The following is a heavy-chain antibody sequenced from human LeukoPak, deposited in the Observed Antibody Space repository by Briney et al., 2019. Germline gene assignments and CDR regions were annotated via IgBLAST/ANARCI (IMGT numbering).Heavy chain of an antibody. CDR2: IYYSGST. CDR1: GGSISSYY. CDR3: ARVTWSGSPRSPSFDP. Sequence: SETLSLTCTVSGGSISSYYWSWIRQPPGKGLEWIGYIYYSGSTNYNPSLKSRVTISVDTSKNQFSLKLSSVTAADTAVYYCARVTWSGSPRSPSFDPWGQGTLVTVSS. V-gene: IGHV4-59*01. D-gene: IGHD3-10*01. J-gene: IGHJ5*02.